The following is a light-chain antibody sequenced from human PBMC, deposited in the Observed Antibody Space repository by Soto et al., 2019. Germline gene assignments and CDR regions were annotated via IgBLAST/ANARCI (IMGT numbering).Light chain of an antibody. CDR2: AAS. V-gene: IGKV1-39*01. CDR1: QSISSY. J-gene: IGKJ1*01. Sequence: DIQMTQSPSSLSASVGDRVTMTCRASQSISSYLNWYQQKPGKAPKVLIYAASSLQSGVPSRFSGSGSGTDFTLTISSLQPEDFATYYCQQSYSTPRTFGQGTMVDIK. CDR3: QQSYSTPRT.